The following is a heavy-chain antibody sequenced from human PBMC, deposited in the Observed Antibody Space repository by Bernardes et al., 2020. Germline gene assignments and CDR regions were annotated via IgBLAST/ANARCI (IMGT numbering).Heavy chain of an antibody. CDR1: GFTFSSYS. CDR2: ISSSSSYI. V-gene: IGHV3-21*01. D-gene: IGHD5-12*01. CDR3: AREGRLVATIGDY. J-gene: IGHJ4*02. Sequence: VGSLRLSCAASGFTFSSYSMNWVRQAPGKGLEWVSSISSSSSYIYYADSVKGRFTISRDNAKNSLYLQMNSLRAEDTAVYYCAREGRLVATIGDYWGQGTLVTVSS.